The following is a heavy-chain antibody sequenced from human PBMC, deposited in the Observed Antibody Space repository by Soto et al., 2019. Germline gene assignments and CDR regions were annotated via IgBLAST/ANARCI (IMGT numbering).Heavy chain of an antibody. CDR3: ARHPERIAEIGWFDP. CDR2: ISGSGGST. D-gene: IGHD6-13*01. J-gene: IGHJ5*02. Sequence: PGGSLRLSCAASGFTFSSYVMSWVRQAPGKGLEWVSGISGSGGSTYYADSVKGRFTISRDNSKNTLYLQMNSLRAEDTAVYYCARHPERIAEIGWFDPWGQGTLVTVSS. CDR1: GFTFSSYV. V-gene: IGHV3-23*01.